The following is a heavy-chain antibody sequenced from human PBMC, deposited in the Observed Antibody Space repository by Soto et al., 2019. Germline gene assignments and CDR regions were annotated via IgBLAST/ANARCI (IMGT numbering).Heavy chain of an antibody. J-gene: IGHJ4*02. Sequence: SETLSLTCTVSGGSISSSSYYWGWIRQPPGKGLEWIGSIYYSGSTHYNPSLESRVTVSVYTSKNQLSLKLSSVTAADTAVYYCARHHRPPSYYFDYWGQGTLVTVSS. CDR1: GGSISSSSYY. V-gene: IGHV4-39*01. CDR2: IYYSGST. D-gene: IGHD7-27*01. CDR3: ARHHRPPSYYFDY.